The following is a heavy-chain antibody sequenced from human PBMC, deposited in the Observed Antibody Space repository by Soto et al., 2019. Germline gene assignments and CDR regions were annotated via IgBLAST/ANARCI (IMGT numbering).Heavy chain of an antibody. D-gene: IGHD3-16*01. Sequence: ASVKVSCKDSGGLFSSFAISWVRQAPGQGLEWLGGIIPVFGTTNYAEKFQGRVTITADESTNTAYMELSNLRSGDTAMYYCARGGGPYVWFNEFWGQGTLVTVSS. CDR2: IIPVFGTT. CDR1: GGLFSSFA. V-gene: IGHV1-69*13. J-gene: IGHJ4*02. CDR3: ARGGGPYVWFNEF.